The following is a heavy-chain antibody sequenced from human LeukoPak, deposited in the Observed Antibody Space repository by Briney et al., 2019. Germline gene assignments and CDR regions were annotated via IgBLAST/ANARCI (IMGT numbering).Heavy chain of an antibody. CDR3: ARWFYYGSGTYSRDY. CDR2: INPNNGGT. J-gene: IGHJ4*02. V-gene: IGHV1-2*02. D-gene: IGHD3-10*01. Sequence: ASVKVSCKASGYTLTDHYIHWVRQAPGLGLEWMGWINPNNGGTTYAQRFQGRVTMTRDTSVNTAYMELSRLTSDDTAVYYCARWFYYGSGTYSRDYWGQGTLVTVSS. CDR1: GYTLTDHY.